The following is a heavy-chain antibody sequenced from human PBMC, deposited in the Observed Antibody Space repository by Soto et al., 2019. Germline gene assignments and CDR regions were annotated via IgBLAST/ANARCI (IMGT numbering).Heavy chain of an antibody. CDR2: IYYSGST. CDR1: GGSISSGGYY. J-gene: IGHJ5*02. D-gene: IGHD2-2*01. CDR3: ARDGAAAQQGRWFDP. Sequence: LSLTCTVSGGSISSGGYYWSWIRQHPGKGLEWIGYIYYSGSTYYNPSLKSRVTISVDTSKNQFSLKLSSVTAADTAVYYCARDGAAAQQGRWFDPWGQGXLVTVYS. V-gene: IGHV4-31*03.